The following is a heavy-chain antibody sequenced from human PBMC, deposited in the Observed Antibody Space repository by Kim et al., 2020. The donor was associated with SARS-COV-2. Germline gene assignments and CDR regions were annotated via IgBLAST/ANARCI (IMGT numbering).Heavy chain of an antibody. J-gene: IGHJ6*02. V-gene: IGHV1-2*04. Sequence: ASVKVSCKASGYTFTGYYMHWVRQAPGQGLEWMGWINPNSGGTNYAQKFQGWVTMTRDTSISTAYMELSRLRSDDTAVYYCAREDIVVVPAASASYGMDVWGQGTTVTVSS. CDR1: GYTFTGYY. D-gene: IGHD2-2*01. CDR2: INPNSGGT. CDR3: AREDIVVVPAASASYGMDV.